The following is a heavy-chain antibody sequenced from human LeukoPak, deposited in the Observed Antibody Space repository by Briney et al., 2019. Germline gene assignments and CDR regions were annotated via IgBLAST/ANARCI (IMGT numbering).Heavy chain of an antibody. J-gene: IGHJ4*02. CDR3: AVGSSSLALRN. CDR1: GFTFSSYA. D-gene: IGHD6-13*01. V-gene: IGHV3-23*01. Sequence: GGSLRLSCAASGFTFSSYAMSWVRQAPGKGLEWVSSISGSGGSTYYPDSVKGRFTISRDNSKNTLYLQMNSLRAEDTALYYCAVGSSSLALRNWGQGTLVTVSS. CDR2: ISGSGGST.